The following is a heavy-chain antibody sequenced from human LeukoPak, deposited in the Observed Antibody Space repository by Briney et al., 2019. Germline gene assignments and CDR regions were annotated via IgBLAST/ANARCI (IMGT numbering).Heavy chain of an antibody. CDR2: IYKNAIT. Sequence: GGSLRLSCAASGFTVSSNYMTWVRQAPGKGLEWVSVIYKNAITYYADTVKGRFTISRDNSKNMLYLQMNSLGAEDTAVYYCTRSLRVRGVPDYMDVWGKGTTVTISS. D-gene: IGHD3-10*01. CDR1: GFTVSSNY. J-gene: IGHJ6*03. CDR3: TRSLRVRGVPDYMDV. V-gene: IGHV3-53*01.